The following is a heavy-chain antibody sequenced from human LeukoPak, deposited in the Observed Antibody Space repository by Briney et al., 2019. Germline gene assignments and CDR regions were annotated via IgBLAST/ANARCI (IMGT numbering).Heavy chain of an antibody. Sequence: ASVKVSCKASGYTFTSYDINWVRQATGQGLEWMGWMNPNSGNTGYAQKFQGRVTMTRNTSISTAYMELSSLRSEDTAVYYCARGVLRYFDWLSNRRTDAYHFDYWGQGTLVTVSS. J-gene: IGHJ4*02. CDR3: ARGVLRYFDWLSNRRTDAYHFDY. CDR2: MNPNSGNT. CDR1: GYTFTSYD. V-gene: IGHV1-8*01. D-gene: IGHD3-9*01.